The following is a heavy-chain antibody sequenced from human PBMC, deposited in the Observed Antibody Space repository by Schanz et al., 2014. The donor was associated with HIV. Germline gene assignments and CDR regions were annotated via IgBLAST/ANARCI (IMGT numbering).Heavy chain of an antibody. CDR1: GFTFRNFG. CDR2: IWYDGTII. Sequence: QEQLVESGGGVVQPGKSLRLSCAASGFTFRNFGMHWVRQAPGKGLEWVPVIWYDGTIIDYADSVKGRFTVSRDNSKNMLYLQMNSLRAEDTAVYYCAREYYSRNWNWFDPWGQGTLVTVSS. D-gene: IGHD6-13*01. V-gene: IGHV3-33*01. CDR3: AREYYSRNWNWFDP. J-gene: IGHJ5*02.